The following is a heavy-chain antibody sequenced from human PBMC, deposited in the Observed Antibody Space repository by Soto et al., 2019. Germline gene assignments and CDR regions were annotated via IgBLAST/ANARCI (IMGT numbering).Heavy chain of an antibody. CDR2: IFYSGST. J-gene: IGHJ4*02. CDR1: GGSINSYY. V-gene: IGHV4-59*01. CDR3: ARRYGYSFDY. Sequence: SETLSLTCTVSGGSINSYYWSWIRQPPGKGLEWIGFIFYSGSTNYNPSLKSRVTISVDTSKNQFSLKLSSVTAADTAVYYCARRYGYSFDYWGQGTLVTVSS. D-gene: IGHD4-4*01.